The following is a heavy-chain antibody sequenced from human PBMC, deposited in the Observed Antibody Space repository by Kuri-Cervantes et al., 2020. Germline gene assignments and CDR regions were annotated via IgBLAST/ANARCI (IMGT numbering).Heavy chain of an antibody. CDR1: GDSIVSSYS. CDR2: IYHTGNA. V-gene: IGHV4-4*02. CDR3: ARQVAPLGWSDS. D-gene: IGHD1-14*01. J-gene: IGHJ5*01. Sequence: SETLSLTCDVSGDSIVSSYSWTWVRLSPGKGLEWLGEIYHTGNAHYNPSLRSRVAFLVDTSKNHFPLRLNSVTAADSAVYYCARQVAPLGWSDSWGPGIQVTVSS.